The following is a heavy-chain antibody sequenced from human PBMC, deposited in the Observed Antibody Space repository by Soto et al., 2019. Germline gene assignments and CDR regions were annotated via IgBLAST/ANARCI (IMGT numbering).Heavy chain of an antibody. CDR2: IYYSGST. V-gene: IGHV4-39*01. CDR1: GGSISSSSYY. J-gene: IGHJ4*02. Sequence: PSETLSLTCTVSGGSISSSSYYWGWNRQPPGKGLEWIGSIYYSGSTYYNPSLKSRVTISVDTSKNQFSLKLSSVTAADTAVYYCARHDHVRYDFWSGYSLWGQGTLVTVSS. CDR3: ARHDHVRYDFWSGYSL. D-gene: IGHD3-3*01.